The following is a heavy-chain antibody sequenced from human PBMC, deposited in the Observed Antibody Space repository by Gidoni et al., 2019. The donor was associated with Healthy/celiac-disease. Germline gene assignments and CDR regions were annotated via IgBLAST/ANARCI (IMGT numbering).Heavy chain of an antibody. D-gene: IGHD3-22*01. CDR1: GGSISSGSYY. CDR2: IYTRGST. J-gene: IGHJ4*02. Sequence: QVQLQESGPGLVKPSQTLSLTCPVAGGSISSGSYYWSWVRQPAGKVLEWIGRIYTRGSTNYNPPLKSRVTISVDTSNNQFSLQLSSVTAAATAVYYCAREGGDSSGYYYKWGQGTLVTVSS. CDR3: AREGGDSSGYYYK. V-gene: IGHV4-61*02.